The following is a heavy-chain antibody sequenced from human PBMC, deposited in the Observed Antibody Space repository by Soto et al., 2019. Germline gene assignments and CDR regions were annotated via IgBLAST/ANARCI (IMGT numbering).Heavy chain of an antibody. CDR1: GGSISSSSHY. CDR3: AVSSSWAYWYFDL. Sequence: QLQLQESGPGLVKPSETLSLTCTVSGGSISSSSHYWGWIRQPPGKGLAWIGSIYYSGSTYYNPSLKSRVTISVDTYKNQFSLKLSSVTAADTAVYDCAVSSSWAYWYFDLWGRGTLVTVSS. D-gene: IGHD6-13*01. J-gene: IGHJ2*01. V-gene: IGHV4-39*01. CDR2: IYYSGST.